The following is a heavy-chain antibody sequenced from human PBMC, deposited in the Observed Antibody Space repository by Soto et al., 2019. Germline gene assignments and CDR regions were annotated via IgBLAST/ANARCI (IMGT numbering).Heavy chain of an antibody. CDR3: ARGGSSGWYGDAFDI. CDR2: IYYSGST. J-gene: IGHJ3*02. Sequence: PSETLSLTCAVYGGSFSGYYWSWIRQPPGKGLEWIGYIYYSGSTNYNPSLKSRVTISVDTSKNQFSLKLSSVTAADTAVYYCARGGSSGWYGDAFDIWGQGTIVTVSS. D-gene: IGHD6-19*01. V-gene: IGHV4-59*01. CDR1: GGSFSGYY.